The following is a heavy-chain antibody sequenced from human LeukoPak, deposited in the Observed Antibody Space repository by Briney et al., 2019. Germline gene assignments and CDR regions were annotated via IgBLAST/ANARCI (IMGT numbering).Heavy chain of an antibody. CDR3: ARAVYCSSTSCSGRYYFDY. CDR2: INHSGST. J-gene: IGHJ4*02. Sequence: KPSETLSLTCAVYGGSFSGYYWSWIRQPPGKGLEWIGEINHSGSTNYNPSLKSRVTISVDTPKNQFSLKLSSVTAADTAVYYCARAVYCSSTSCSGRYYFDYWGQGTLVTVSS. CDR1: GGSFSGYY. V-gene: IGHV4-34*01. D-gene: IGHD2-2*01.